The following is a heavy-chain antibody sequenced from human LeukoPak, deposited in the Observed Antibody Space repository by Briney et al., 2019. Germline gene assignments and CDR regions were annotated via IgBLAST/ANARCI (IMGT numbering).Heavy chain of an antibody. V-gene: IGHV3-11*01. D-gene: IGHD3-9*01. CDR1: GFTFSDYY. CDR3: ASSRGLRYFDWLLYGGSHYGMDV. CDR2: ISSSGSTI. J-gene: IGHJ6*04. Sequence: TGGSLRLSCAASGFTFSDYYMSWIRQAPGKGLEWVSYISSSGSTIYYADSVKGRFTISRDNAKNSLYLQMNSLRAEDTAVYYCASSRGLRYFDWLLYGGSHYGMDVWGKGTTVTVSS.